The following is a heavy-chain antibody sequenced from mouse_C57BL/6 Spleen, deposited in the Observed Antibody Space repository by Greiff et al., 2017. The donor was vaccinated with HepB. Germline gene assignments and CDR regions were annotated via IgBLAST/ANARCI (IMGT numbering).Heavy chain of an antibody. CDR1: GYTFTDYY. CDR2: IYPGSGNT. D-gene: IGHD2-3*01. Sequence: QVQLQQSGAELVRPGASVKLSCKASGYTFTDYYINWVKQRPGQGLEWIARIYPGSGNTYYNEKFKGKATLTAEKSSSTAYMQLSSLTSEDSAVYFCARGVTRYFDVWGTGTTVTVSS. CDR3: ARGVTRYFDV. J-gene: IGHJ1*03. V-gene: IGHV1-76*01.